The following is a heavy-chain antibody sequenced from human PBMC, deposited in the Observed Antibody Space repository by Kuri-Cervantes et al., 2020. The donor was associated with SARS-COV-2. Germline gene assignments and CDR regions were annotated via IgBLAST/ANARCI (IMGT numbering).Heavy chain of an antibody. V-gene: IGHV1-18*01. D-gene: IGHD4-11*01. CDR3: ARDLTVTTTYYYYYGMDV. J-gene: IGHJ6*02. CDR1: GYTFTSCG. Sequence: ASVKVSCKASGYTFTSCGISWVRQAPGQGLEWMGWISAYNGNTSYAQKFQGRVTMTRDTSTSTVYMGLSSLRSEDTAVYYCARDLTVTTTYYYYYGMDVWGQGTTVTVSS. CDR2: ISAYNGNT.